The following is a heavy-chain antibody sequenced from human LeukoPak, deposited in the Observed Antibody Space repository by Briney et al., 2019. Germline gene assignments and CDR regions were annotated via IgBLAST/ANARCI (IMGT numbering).Heavy chain of an antibody. CDR1: GGTFSSYA. Sequence: PAASVKVSCKASGGTFSSYAICWVRQAPGQGLEWMGRIIPIFGIANYAQKFQGRVTITADKSTSTAYMELSSLRSEDTAVYYCARDLAVAGTLDGMDVWGQGTTVTVSS. D-gene: IGHD6-19*01. CDR2: IIPIFGIA. J-gene: IGHJ6*02. CDR3: ARDLAVAGTLDGMDV. V-gene: IGHV1-69*04.